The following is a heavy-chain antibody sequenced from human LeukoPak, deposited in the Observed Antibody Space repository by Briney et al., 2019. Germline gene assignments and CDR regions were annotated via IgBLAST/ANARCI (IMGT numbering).Heavy chain of an antibody. CDR2: THYSGIT. V-gene: IGHV4-39*01. D-gene: IGHD3-10*01. Sequence: SETLSLTCTVSGGSISSSHYYWGWIRQPPGKGLEWIGSTHYSGITYCHPSLKRRVTISVDTSKNQLSLTLTSVTAADTAVYYCAGSMVRGALNWFDPWGQGTLVTVSS. J-gene: IGHJ5*02. CDR1: GGSISSSHYY. CDR3: AGSMVRGALNWFDP.